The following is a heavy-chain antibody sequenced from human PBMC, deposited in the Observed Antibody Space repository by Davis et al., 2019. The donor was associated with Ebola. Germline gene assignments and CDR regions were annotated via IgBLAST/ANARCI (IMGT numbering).Heavy chain of an antibody. CDR1: GGTFSSYG. D-gene: IGHD3-3*01. Sequence: AASVKVSCKASGGTFSSYGISWVRQAPGQGLEWMGWINAGNGNTKYSQKFQGRVTITRDTSASTAYMELSSLRSEDTAVYYCARDRPILRFLEGNWFDPWGQGTLVTVSS. CDR2: INAGNGNT. V-gene: IGHV1-3*01. J-gene: IGHJ5*02. CDR3: ARDRPILRFLEGNWFDP.